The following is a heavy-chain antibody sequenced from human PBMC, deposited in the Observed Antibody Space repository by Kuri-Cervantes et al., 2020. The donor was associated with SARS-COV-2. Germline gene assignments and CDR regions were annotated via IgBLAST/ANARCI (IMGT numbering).Heavy chain of an antibody. J-gene: IGHJ6*03. CDR3: ARSGYYSRGVTYYYMDV. CDR2: ICYSGST. V-gene: IGHV4-61*05. D-gene: IGHD3-22*01. CDR1: GYSISSGYY. Sequence: ESLKISCTVSGYSISSGYYWGWIRQPPGQGLEWLGYICYSGSTKYNPSLESRVTISLDTSRNQFSLKLSSVTAADSAVYYCARSGYYSRGVTYYYMDVWDKGTTVTVSS.